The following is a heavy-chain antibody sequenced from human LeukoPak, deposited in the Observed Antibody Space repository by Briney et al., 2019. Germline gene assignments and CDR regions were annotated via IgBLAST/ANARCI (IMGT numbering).Heavy chain of an antibody. CDR1: GDTFSSYA. Sequence: ASVKVSCKASGDTFSSYAISWVRQAPGQGLEWMGGIIPIFGTANYAQKFQGRVTITADKSTSTAYMELSSLRSEDTAVYYCARGRLITSPDYWGQGTLVTVSS. D-gene: IGHD3-16*01. CDR3: ARGRLITSPDY. V-gene: IGHV1-69*06. J-gene: IGHJ4*02. CDR2: IIPIFGTA.